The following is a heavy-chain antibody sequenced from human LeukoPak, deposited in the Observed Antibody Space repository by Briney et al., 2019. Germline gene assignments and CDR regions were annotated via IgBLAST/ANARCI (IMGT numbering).Heavy chain of an antibody. J-gene: IGHJ4*02. CDR2: IYSGGST. V-gene: IGHV3-53*01. D-gene: IGHD1-1*01. CDR1: GFTVSSNY. CDR3: ARALNLLDPVTLDY. Sequence: GGSLRLSCAASGFTVSSNYMSWVRQAPGKGLEWVSVIYSGGSTYYADSVKGRFTISRGNSKNTLYLQMNSLRAEDTAVYYCARALNLLDPVTLDYWGQGTLVTVSS.